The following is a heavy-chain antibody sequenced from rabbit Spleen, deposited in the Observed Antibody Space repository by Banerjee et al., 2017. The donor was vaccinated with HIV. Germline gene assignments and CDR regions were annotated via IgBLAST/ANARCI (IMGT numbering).Heavy chain of an antibody. V-gene: IGHV1S45*01. CDR2: INTATGKP. J-gene: IGHJ4*01. CDR1: GFSFSSGYY. Sequence: QEQLEESAGGLVQPGGSLKLSCKASGFSFSSGYYMSWVRQAPGKGLEWIACINTATGKPVYATWAKGRFTISTTSSTTVTLQMTSLTAADTATYFCARDLAGAIGWNFSLWGQGTLVTVS. CDR3: ARDLAGAIGWNFSL. D-gene: IGHD4-1*01.